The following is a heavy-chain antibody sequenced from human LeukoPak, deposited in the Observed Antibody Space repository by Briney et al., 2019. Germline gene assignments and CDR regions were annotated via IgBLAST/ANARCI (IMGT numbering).Heavy chain of an antibody. Sequence: GASVKVSCKASGYRFTSYGISWVRQAPGQGLEWMAWIGAYNGNTNYAQKFQGRVIMTTDTSTSKAYMELRSLRSDDTAVYYCARDPDCSSTRCSESPFDYWGQGTLVTVSS. D-gene: IGHD2-2*01. CDR2: IGAYNGNT. J-gene: IGHJ4*02. V-gene: IGHV1-18*01. CDR3: ARDPDCSSTRCSESPFDY. CDR1: GYRFTSYG.